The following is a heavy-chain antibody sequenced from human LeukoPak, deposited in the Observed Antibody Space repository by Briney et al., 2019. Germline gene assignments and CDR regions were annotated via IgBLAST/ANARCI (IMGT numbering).Heavy chain of an antibody. CDR3: ARVRKYSSGWYDAFDI. J-gene: IGHJ3*02. D-gene: IGHD6-19*01. Sequence: GGSLRLSCAASEFTFSNYAMNWVRQAPGKGLEWVSGISGGGGSTYYADSVKGRFTISRDNAKNSLYLQMNSLRAEDTAVYYCARVRKYSSGWYDAFDIWGQGTMVTVSS. CDR2: ISGGGGST. CDR1: EFTFSNYA. V-gene: IGHV3-23*01.